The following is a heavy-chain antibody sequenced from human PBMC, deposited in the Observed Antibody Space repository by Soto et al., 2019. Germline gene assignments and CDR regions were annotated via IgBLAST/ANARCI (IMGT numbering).Heavy chain of an antibody. D-gene: IGHD2-15*01. CDR2: INSDGSST. J-gene: IGHJ4*02. Sequence: EVQLVESGGGLVQPGESLRLSCAASGFTFSSYWMHWVRQAPGKGLVWVSRINSDGSSTSYAGSVKGRFTISRDNAKNTLYLQMNSQIAEDTAVYYCVRTSLVVAAATREDYWGQGTLVTVSS. V-gene: IGHV3-74*01. CDR3: VRTSLVVAAATREDY. CDR1: GFTFSSYW.